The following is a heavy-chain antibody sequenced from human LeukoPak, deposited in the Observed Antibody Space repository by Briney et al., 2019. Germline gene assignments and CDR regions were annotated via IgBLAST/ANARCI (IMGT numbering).Heavy chain of an antibody. CDR2: INPNSGGT. CDR3: ARVERRGPRISP. Sequence: VASVKVSCRASGYTFTGYYMHWVRQAPGQGLEWMGWINPNSGGTNYAQKFQGRVTMTRDTSISTAYMELSRLRSDDTAVYYCARVERRGPRISPWGQGTLVTVSS. V-gene: IGHV1-2*02. CDR1: GYTFTGYY. D-gene: IGHD1-1*01. J-gene: IGHJ5*02.